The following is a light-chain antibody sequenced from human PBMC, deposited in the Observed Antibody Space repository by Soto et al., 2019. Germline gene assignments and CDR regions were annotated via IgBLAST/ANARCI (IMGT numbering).Light chain of an antibody. CDR1: SSNIGSSS. CDR3: AAWDDSLNVV. CDR2: SNR. J-gene: IGLJ2*01. V-gene: IGLV1-44*01. Sequence: QSVLTQPPSVSGAPGQRVTISCSGSSSNIGSSSVNWYQQLPGTAPKLLIYSNRQRPSGVPDRFSGSKSGTSASLAISGLQSEDEDDYYCAAWDDSLNVVFGGGTKLTVL.